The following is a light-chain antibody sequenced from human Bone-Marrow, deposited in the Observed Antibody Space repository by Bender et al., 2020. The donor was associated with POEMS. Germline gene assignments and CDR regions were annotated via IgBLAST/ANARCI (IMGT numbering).Light chain of an antibody. CDR3: SSYAGGYSYV. Sequence: QSALTQPPSAPGSPGQSVTISCTGTSSDVGGYNYVSWYQQYPGKAPKLMIYEVTKRPSGVPDRFSGSKSGNTASLTVSGLQAEDEADYYCSSYAGGYSYVFGTGTKVTVL. V-gene: IGLV2-8*01. CDR1: SSDVGGYNY. CDR2: EVT. J-gene: IGLJ1*01.